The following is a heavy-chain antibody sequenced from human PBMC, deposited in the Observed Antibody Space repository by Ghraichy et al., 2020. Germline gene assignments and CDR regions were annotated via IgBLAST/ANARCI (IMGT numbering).Heavy chain of an antibody. CDR1: GFTFSSYG. Sequence: GGSLRLSCAASGFTFSSYGMHWVRQAPGKGLEWVAVISYDGSNKYYADSVKGRFTISRDNSKNTLYLQMNSLRAEDTAVYYCAKDRVPIAAAGGEFDYWGQGTLVTVSS. J-gene: IGHJ4*02. D-gene: IGHD6-13*01. CDR2: ISYDGSNK. V-gene: IGHV3-30*18. CDR3: AKDRVPIAAAGGEFDY.